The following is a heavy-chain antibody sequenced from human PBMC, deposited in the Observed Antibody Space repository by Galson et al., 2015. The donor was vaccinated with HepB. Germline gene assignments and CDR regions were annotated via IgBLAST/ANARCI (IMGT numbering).Heavy chain of an antibody. CDR1: GASVSSGSYY. V-gene: IGHV4-61*01. D-gene: IGHD2-8*02. Sequence: SETLSLTCNVFGASVSSGSYYWSWIRQPPGKGLEWIGYINYNGSSEYNPSLKSRVTFSVDTPKNQFSLKLRSVIVADTAVYYCARDRPTRGYGVDVWGQGTTVTVSS. J-gene: IGHJ6*02. CDR3: ARDRPTRGYGVDV. CDR2: INYNGSS.